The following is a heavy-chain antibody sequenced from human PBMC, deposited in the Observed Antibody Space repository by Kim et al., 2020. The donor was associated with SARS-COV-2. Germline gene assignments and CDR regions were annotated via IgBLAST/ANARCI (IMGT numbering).Heavy chain of an antibody. CDR1: GYTFTDYG. CDR3: ARDVWSSSSTGPSFDY. J-gene: IGHJ4*02. CDR2: ISAYNGNT. Sequence: ASVKVSCKASGYTFTDYGISWVRQAPGQGLEWMGWISAYNGNTNYAQKVQGRVTMTTDTSTSTAYMELRSLRSDDAAMYFCARDVWSSSSTGPSFDYWGRGPLVTVSS. D-gene: IGHD6-6*01. V-gene: IGHV1-18*01.